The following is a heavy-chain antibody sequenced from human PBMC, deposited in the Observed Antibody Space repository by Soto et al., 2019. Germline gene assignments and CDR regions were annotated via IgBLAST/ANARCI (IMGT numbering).Heavy chain of an antibody. Sequence: EAHLVESGGGLVQPGGSLRLSCAASGFTFSNYWMSWVRQAPGKGLEWVANIKQDGSEKYYVDSVKGRFTISKDNAKNSLYLQMNSLRGEDTATYYCATNYYYYMDVWGKGTTVTVSS. J-gene: IGHJ6*03. CDR2: IKQDGSEK. V-gene: IGHV3-7*01. CDR1: GFTFSNYW. CDR3: ATNYYYYMDV.